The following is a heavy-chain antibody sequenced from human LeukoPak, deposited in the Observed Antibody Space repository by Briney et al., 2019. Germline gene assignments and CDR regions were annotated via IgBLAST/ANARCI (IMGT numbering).Heavy chain of an antibody. D-gene: IGHD3-22*01. CDR3: AKAGGSGYYNDAFDT. CDR2: ITWNSDRK. CDR1: GFTFDDYA. Sequence: GRSLRLSCAASGFTFDDYAMHWVRQAPGKGLEWVSGITWNSDRKGYADSVKGRFTISRDNAKNSLYLQMSSLRAEDMALYYCAKAGGSGYYNDAFDTWGQGTMVTVSS. J-gene: IGHJ3*02. V-gene: IGHV3-9*03.